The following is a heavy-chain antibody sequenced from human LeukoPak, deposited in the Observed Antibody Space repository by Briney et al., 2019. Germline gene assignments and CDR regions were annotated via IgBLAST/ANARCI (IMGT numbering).Heavy chain of an antibody. CDR2: ISGSSHYT. Sequence: GGSLRLSCAVSGFTFSDHCMSWIRQAPGKGLEWVSYISGSSHYTNTADSVKGRFTISRDNAKNALYLQMNSLRTEDTAIYYCARVRLYGESALDYWGQGTLVTVSS. J-gene: IGHJ4*02. V-gene: IGHV3-11*06. D-gene: IGHD4-17*01. CDR3: ARVRLYGESALDY. CDR1: GFTFSDHC.